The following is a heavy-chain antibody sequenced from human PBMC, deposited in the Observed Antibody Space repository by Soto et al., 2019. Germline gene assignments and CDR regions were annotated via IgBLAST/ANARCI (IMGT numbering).Heavy chain of an antibody. CDR1: GDSVSSNSAA. CDR3: ARFALGLSYGGSQQGNYYYYGMGV. CDR2: TYYRSKWYN. V-gene: IGHV6-1*01. D-gene: IGHD1-26*01. Sequence: SQTISLTCAISGDSVSSNSAAWNWIRQSPSRGLEWLGRTYYRSKWYNDYAVSVKSRITINPDTSKNQFSLQLNSVTPEDTGVYYCARFALGLSYGGSQQGNYYYYGMGVWGQGTTVIVSS. J-gene: IGHJ6*02.